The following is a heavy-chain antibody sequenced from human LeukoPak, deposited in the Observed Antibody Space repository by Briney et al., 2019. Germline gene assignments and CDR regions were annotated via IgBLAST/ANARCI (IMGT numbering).Heavy chain of an antibody. CDR3: AKDFVYGSRFPRPLDY. CDR1: GFTFSNYG. V-gene: IGHV3-23*01. D-gene: IGHD3-3*01. J-gene: IGHJ4*02. CDR2: ISNGGTNT. Sequence: GGSLRLSCAASGFTFSNYGMTWVRQAPGRGLERVSGISNGGTNTYYTDSVKGRFTISRDNSRNTLYLQMNSLRADDTARYYCAKDFVYGSRFPRPLDYWGQGTLVTVSS.